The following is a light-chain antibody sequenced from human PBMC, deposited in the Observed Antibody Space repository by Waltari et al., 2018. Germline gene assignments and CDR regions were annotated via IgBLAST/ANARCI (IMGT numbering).Light chain of an antibody. Sequence: QSALTQPAPVSGSPGQSFSISCLGTSSDIGPFNLVPWYLQYPGTAPKRLIYDLSQRPSGVSNRFSGSKSGNTASLTISGLQAEDEAIYYCCSYAGSRTWVFGGGAKLTVL. CDR3: CSYAGSRTWV. CDR2: DLS. J-gene: IGLJ3*02. CDR1: SSDIGPFNL. V-gene: IGLV2-23*02.